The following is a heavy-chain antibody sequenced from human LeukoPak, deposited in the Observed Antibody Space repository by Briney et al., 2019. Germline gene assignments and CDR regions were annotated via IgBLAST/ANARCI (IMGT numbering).Heavy chain of an antibody. D-gene: IGHD2-15*01. CDR2: IHYSGST. CDR1: GGSISSYY. CDR3: ASSGLGYCSGGSCYPFDY. Sequence: SETLSLTCTVSGGSISSYYWSWIRQPPGKGLEWIGYIHYSGSTNFNPSLKSRVTFSVDTSKNQFSLKLSSVTAADTAVYYCASSGLGYCSGGSCYPFDYWGQGALVTVSS. V-gene: IGHV4-59*08. J-gene: IGHJ4*02.